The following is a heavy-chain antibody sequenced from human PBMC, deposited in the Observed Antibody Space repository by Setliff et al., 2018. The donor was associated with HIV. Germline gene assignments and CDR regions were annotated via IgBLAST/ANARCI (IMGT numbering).Heavy chain of an antibody. J-gene: IGHJ3*02. CDR1: GGNFSDHD. CDR3: AREPISYRDFVVVAAAFDI. CDR2: INPSGGST. V-gene: IGHV1-46*01. Sequence: ASVKVSCKASGGNFSDHDISWVRQAPGQGLAWMGIINPSGGSTIYAQKLQGRVTMTRDTSTNTVYMELSSLRSEDTAVYYCAREPISYRDFVVVAAAFDIWGQGTMVTVSS. D-gene: IGHD2-15*01.